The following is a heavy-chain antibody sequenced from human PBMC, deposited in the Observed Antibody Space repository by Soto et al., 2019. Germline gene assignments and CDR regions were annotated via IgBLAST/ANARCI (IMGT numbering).Heavy chain of an antibody. CDR3: ARVAYYYGSGSYYSNWFDP. Sequence: ASVKVSCKASGYTFTSYDIKWVRQATGQGLEWMGWMNPNSGNTGYAQKFQGRVTMTRNTSISTAYMELSSLRSEDTAVYYCARVAYYYGSGSYYSNWFDPWGQGTLVTVSS. V-gene: IGHV1-8*01. D-gene: IGHD3-10*01. CDR2: MNPNSGNT. J-gene: IGHJ5*02. CDR1: GYTFTSYD.